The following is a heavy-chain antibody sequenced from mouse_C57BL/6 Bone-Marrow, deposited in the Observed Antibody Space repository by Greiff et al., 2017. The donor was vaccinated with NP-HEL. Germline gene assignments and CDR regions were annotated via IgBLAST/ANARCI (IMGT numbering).Heavy chain of an antibody. J-gene: IGHJ4*01. D-gene: IGHD2-5*01. Sequence: EVNVVESGEGLVKPGGSLKLSCAASGFTFSSYAMSWVRQTPEKRLEWVAYISSGGDYIYYADTVKGRFTISRDNARNTLYLQMSSLKSEDTAMYYCTRAFSSIVTTSSAMDYWGQGTSVTVSS. CDR3: TRAFSSIVTTSSAMDY. CDR2: ISSGGDYI. V-gene: IGHV5-9-1*02. CDR1: GFTFSSYA.